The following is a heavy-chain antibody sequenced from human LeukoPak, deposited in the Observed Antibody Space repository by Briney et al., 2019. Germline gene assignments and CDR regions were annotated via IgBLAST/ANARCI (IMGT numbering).Heavy chain of an antibody. D-gene: IGHD3-16*02. CDR3: ARNVWGSYPYYFDY. J-gene: IGHJ4*02. CDR2: ISSSSSYI. CDR1: GFTFRSYS. Sequence: GGSLRLSCAASGFTFRSYSMNCVRQAPGKGLEWVSSISSSSSYIYYADSVKGRFTISRDNAKNSLYLQMNSLRAEDTAVYYCARNVWGSYPYYFDYWGQGTLVTVSS. V-gene: IGHV3-21*01.